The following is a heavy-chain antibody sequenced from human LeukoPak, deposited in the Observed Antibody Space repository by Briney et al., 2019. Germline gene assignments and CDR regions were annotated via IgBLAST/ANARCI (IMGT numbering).Heavy chain of an antibody. Sequence: GGSLRLSCAASGFTFSSYGMSWVRQAPGKGLEWVSAISGSSDYTFYADSVKGRFTISRDNSKNTLYLQMNSLRAEDTAVYYCAKGKVGIQRQPIDYWGQGTLVTVSS. CDR2: ISGSSDYT. V-gene: IGHV3-23*01. CDR1: GFTFSSYG. J-gene: IGHJ4*02. D-gene: IGHD5-18*01. CDR3: AKGKVGIQRQPIDY.